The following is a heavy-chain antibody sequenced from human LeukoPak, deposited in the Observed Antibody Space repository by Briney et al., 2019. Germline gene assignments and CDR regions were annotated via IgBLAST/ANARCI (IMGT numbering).Heavy chain of an antibody. Sequence: GGSMRLSCVGSGFTGINDYFSWVRQAPGKGLEWVSAISGSGGSTYYADSVKGRFTISRDNSKNTLYLQMNSLRAEDTAVYYCAKAYSNYAEYFQHWGQGTLVTVSS. D-gene: IGHD4-11*01. CDR3: AKAYSNYAEYFQH. CDR2: ISGSGGST. J-gene: IGHJ1*01. CDR1: GFTGINDY. V-gene: IGHV3-23*01.